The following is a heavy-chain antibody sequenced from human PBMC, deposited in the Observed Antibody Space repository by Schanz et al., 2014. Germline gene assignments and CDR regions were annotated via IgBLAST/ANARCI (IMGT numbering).Heavy chain of an antibody. D-gene: IGHD5-12*01. CDR1: YA. CDR3: ARSWSTVATRLYDF. CDR2: ISGIGATT. Sequence: YAMSWVRQAPGKGLEWVSVISGIGATTYYADSVKGRFTISRDNPRNTVYFQRRSLRVDDTAVYYCARSWSTVATRLYDFRGHGNMVTVS. J-gene: IGHJ4*01. V-gene: IGHV3-23*01.